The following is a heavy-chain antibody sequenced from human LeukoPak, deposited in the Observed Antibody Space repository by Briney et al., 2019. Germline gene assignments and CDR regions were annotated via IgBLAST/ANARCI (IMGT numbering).Heavy chain of an antibody. CDR1: GYTFTSYD. J-gene: IGHJ4*02. CDR2: MKPDSGDT. D-gene: IGHD1-26*01. V-gene: IGHV1-8*01. CDR3: ARGSGTYYFFDY. Sequence: GASVKVSCMASGYTFTSYDINWVRQAPGQGLEWMGWMKPDSGDTGYAQKFQGRVTMTRNTSIDTAYMELNSLTSEDTATYYCARGSGTYYFFDYWGQGTLVTVSS.